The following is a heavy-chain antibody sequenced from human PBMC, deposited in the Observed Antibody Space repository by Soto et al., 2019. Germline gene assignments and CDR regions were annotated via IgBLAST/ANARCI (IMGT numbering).Heavy chain of an antibody. V-gene: IGHV3-33*06. CDR1: GPTFSRSG. CDR2: ISYDGSNK. CDR3: AKGVYYYDSENAFDS. D-gene: IGHD3-22*01. Sequence: SLRLSCAAPGPTFSRSGMHRVRPALRKGLEWVAVISYDGSNKYYADSVKGRFTISRDNSKNTLYLQMNSLRAEDTAVYYCAKGVYYYDSENAFDSWGQGTMVTVSS. J-gene: IGHJ3*02.